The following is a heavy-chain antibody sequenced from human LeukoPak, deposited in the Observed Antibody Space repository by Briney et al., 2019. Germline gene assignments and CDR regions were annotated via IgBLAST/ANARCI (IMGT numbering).Heavy chain of an antibody. D-gene: IGHD5-12*01. J-gene: IGHJ3*02. CDR2: ISYDGSNK. CDR1: GFTFSSYG. CDR3: AKSKSLIVATTGPDAFDI. Sequence: GGSLRLSCAASGFTFSSYGMHWVRQAPGKGLEWVAVISYDGSNKYYADSVKGRFTIPRDNSKNTLYLQMNSLRAEDTAVYYCAKSKSLIVATTGPDAFDIWGQGTMVTVSS. V-gene: IGHV3-30*18.